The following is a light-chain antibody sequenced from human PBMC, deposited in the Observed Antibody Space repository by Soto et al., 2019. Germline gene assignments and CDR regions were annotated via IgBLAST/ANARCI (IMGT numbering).Light chain of an antibody. J-gene: IGKJ1*01. CDR2: GTS. V-gene: IGKV3-20*01. CDR3: QQYDTPPQT. CDR1: QTVRSTY. Sequence: EIVLTQSPGTLSLSPGERATLSCRASQTVRSTYLAWYQHKPGQAPTLLIYGTSSRATGFPDRFSGSGSGTDFTLTISRLEPEDFAVYYCQQYDTPPQTFGQGTKVEIK.